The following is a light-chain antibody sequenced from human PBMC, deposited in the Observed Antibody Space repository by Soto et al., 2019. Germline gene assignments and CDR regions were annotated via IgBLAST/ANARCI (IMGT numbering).Light chain of an antibody. CDR1: QSVSSY. J-gene: IGKJ5*01. CDR3: QQRSNWHTIT. Sequence: EIVVTQSPPTLALSPGGRSSLSCRASQSVSSYLASYEQKPGQAPRLLIYDASNRATGIPARFSGSGYATDFTLPISSLETEDFAVYDGQQRSNWHTITFGQGTRLEIK. V-gene: IGKV3-11*01. CDR2: DAS.